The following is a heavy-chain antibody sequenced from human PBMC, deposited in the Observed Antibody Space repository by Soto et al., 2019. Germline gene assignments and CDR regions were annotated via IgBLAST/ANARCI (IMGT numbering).Heavy chain of an antibody. Sequence: EVQLVESGGGLVQPGGSLRLSCAASGFTFSSYWMHWVRQAPGKGLVWVSRINSDGSSTSYADSVKGRFTISRDNAKNTLYLQMNSLRAEDTAVYYCAREGIAARLDAFDIWGQGTMVTVSS. CDR1: GFTFSSYW. CDR2: INSDGSST. J-gene: IGHJ3*02. D-gene: IGHD6-6*01. V-gene: IGHV3-74*01. CDR3: AREGIAARLDAFDI.